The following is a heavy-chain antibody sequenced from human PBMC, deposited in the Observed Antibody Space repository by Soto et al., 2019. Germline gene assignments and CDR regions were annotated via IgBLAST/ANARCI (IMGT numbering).Heavy chain of an antibody. Sequence: PGGSLRLSCAASGFSFSNYDMHWVRQTTGKGLEWVSAIGPTGDTYYPDSVKGRFTISRENARNSLYLQMNSLRAEDTAVYYCARSHDWNLDCWGQGTLVTVSS. V-gene: IGHV3-13*01. CDR1: GFSFSNYD. CDR3: ARSHDWNLDC. J-gene: IGHJ4*02. CDR2: IGPTGDT. D-gene: IGHD1-1*01.